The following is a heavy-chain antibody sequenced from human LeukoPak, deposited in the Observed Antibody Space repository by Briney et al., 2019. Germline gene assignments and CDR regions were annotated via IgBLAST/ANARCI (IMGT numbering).Heavy chain of an antibody. J-gene: IGHJ4*02. V-gene: IGHV3-21*01. CDR2: ISDNSYWI. CDR1: GFTFRTYS. CDR3: ANHLACGSTSCPPFDD. D-gene: IGHD2-2*01. Sequence: GSLRLSCAASGFTFRTYSMSWVRPAPGKGLEWVSSISDNSYWIYYADSVEGRFIISRDNAKNSLYLQMNSLRAEDTAVYYCANHLACGSTSCPPFDDWGQGTLVTVSS.